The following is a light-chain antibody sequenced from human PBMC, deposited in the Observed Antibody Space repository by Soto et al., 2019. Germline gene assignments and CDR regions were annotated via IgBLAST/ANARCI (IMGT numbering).Light chain of an antibody. Sequence: QSALTQPASVSGSPGQSITISCTGTSSDIGAHDYVSWYRQHPGKAPKLLIYEVTNRPSGVSPRFSGSKSANTASLTISGLQVEDEADYYCSSHTSSASVGFGGGTKLTVL. V-gene: IGLV2-14*01. CDR2: EVT. CDR1: SSDIGAHDY. J-gene: IGLJ2*01. CDR3: SSHTSSASVG.